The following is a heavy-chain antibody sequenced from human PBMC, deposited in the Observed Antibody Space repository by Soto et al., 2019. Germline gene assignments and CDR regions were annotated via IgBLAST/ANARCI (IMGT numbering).Heavy chain of an antibody. CDR2: ISYDGSNK. J-gene: IGHJ5*02. V-gene: IGHV3-30*03. CDR1: GFTYSSYA. D-gene: IGHD1-26*01. CDR3: TPPPPRVGGTKNWFDP. Sequence: QVQLVESGGGVVQPGRSLRLSCVASGFTYSSYAMHWVRQAPGKGLEWVAVISYDGSNKYYADSVKGRFTISRDNPKNTLFLQMNSLRAEDTAVYYCTPPPPRVGGTKNWFDPWGQGTLVPVSS.